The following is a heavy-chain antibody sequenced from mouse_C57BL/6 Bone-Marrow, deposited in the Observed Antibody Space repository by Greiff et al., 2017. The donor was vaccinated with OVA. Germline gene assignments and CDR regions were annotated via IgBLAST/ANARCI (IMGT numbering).Heavy chain of an antibody. D-gene: IGHD2-1*01. V-gene: IGHV1-53*01. CDR1: GYTFTSYW. CDR3: AKERNYGNSQAWFAY. J-gene: IGHJ3*01. CDR2: INPGSGGT. Sequence: QVQLQQPGTELVKPGALVKLSCKASGYTFTSYWMHWVKQRPGQGLEWIGVINPGSGGTNYNEKFKGKATLTADKSSSTAYMQLSSLTSEDSAVYFCAKERNYGNSQAWFAYWGQGTLVTVSA.